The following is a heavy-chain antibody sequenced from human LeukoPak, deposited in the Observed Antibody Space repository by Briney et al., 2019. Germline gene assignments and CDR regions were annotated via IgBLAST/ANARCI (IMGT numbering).Heavy chain of an antibody. CDR3: ARASYGSQYYYYYMDV. CDR2: IYTSGST. CDR1: GGSISSSSYY. V-gene: IGHV4-61*02. Sequence: TLSLTCTVSGGSISSSSYYWAWIRQPAGKGLEWIGRIYTSGSTNYNPSLKSRVTISVDTSKNQFSLKLSSVTAADTAVYYCARASYGSQYYYYYMDVWGKGTTVTVSS. J-gene: IGHJ6*03. D-gene: IGHD5-18*01.